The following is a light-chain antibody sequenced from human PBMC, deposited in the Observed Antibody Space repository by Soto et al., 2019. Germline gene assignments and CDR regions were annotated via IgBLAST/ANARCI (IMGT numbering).Light chain of an antibody. V-gene: IGLV2-14*01. CDR1: SSYVGGYNY. J-gene: IGLJ1*01. CDR3: SSYASSSTYV. Sequence: QSVLTQPASVSGSPGQSIAISCTGTSSYVGGYNYVSWYQQHPGKAPKLIIYDVTNRPSGVSNRFSGSKSGNTASLTISGLQAEDEADYYCSSYASSSTYVFGTGTKVTVL. CDR2: DVT.